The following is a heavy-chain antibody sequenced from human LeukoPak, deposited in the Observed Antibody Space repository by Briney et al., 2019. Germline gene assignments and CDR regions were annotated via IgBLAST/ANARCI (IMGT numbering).Heavy chain of an antibody. V-gene: IGHV4-39*01. Sequence: SETLSLTCTVSGGSISSNSYYWDWIRQPPGKGLEWIATISYSGSTYYNPSLKSRVTISADTSKNQFSLTLGSVSATDTAVYYCVSPRGFSYGYFDYWGQGTLVTVSS. CDR3: VSPRGFSYGYFDY. J-gene: IGHJ4*02. D-gene: IGHD5-18*01. CDR1: GGSISSNSYY. CDR2: ISYSGST.